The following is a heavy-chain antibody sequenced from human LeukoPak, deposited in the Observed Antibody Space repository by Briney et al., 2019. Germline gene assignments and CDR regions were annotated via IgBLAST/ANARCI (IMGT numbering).Heavy chain of an antibody. Sequence: PGGSLRLSRAASGFTFSSYLMHWVRQAPGKGLVWVSRINSDGSSTSYADSVKGRFTISRDNAKNTLYLQMNSLRAEDTAVYYCARARAGTGSDYWGQGTLVTVSS. CDR3: ARARAGTGSDY. J-gene: IGHJ4*02. V-gene: IGHV3-74*01. CDR2: INSDGSST. CDR1: GFTFSSYL. D-gene: IGHD6-13*01.